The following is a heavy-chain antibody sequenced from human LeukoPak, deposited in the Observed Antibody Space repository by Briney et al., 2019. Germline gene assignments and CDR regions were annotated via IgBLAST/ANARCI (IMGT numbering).Heavy chain of an antibody. Sequence: GGSLRLSCAASGFTFSNAWMSWVRQAPGKGLEWVGRIKSKTDGGTTDYAARVKGRFTISRDDSKNTLYLQINSLKAEDTAVYYCTTARLYYYYGMDVWGKGTTVTVSS. J-gene: IGHJ6*04. CDR2: IKSKTDGGTT. CDR3: TTARLYYYYGMDV. CDR1: GFTFSNAW. D-gene: IGHD5-12*01. V-gene: IGHV3-15*01.